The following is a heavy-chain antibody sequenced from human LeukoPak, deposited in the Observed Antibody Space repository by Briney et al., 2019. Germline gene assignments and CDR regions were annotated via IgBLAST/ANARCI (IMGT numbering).Heavy chain of an antibody. CDR3: AKTPMIAVAPHLDY. J-gene: IGHJ4*02. V-gene: IGHV3-30*02. D-gene: IGHD6-19*01. CDR1: GFTFSSYG. Sequence: GGSLRLSCAASGFTFSSYGMHWVRQAPGKGLEWVAFIRYDGSNKYYADSVKGRFTISRDNSKNTMYLQMDSLRAEDSAVYYCAKTPMIAVAPHLDYWGQGTLVTVSS. CDR2: IRYDGSNK.